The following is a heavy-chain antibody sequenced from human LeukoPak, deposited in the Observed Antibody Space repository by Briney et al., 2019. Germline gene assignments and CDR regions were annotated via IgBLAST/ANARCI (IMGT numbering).Heavy chain of an antibody. J-gene: IGHJ5*02. D-gene: IGHD6-19*01. V-gene: IGHV4-4*02. CDR1: GGSINSSNW. CDR2: IYHTGSS. Sequence: SGTLSLTCAVSGGSINSSNWWSWVRQPPGKGLEWIGEIYHTGSSNYNPSLKSRVTISVDKSKSQFSLKLSSVTAADTAVYYCARGGTTVAGTFWFDPWGQGTLVTVSS. CDR3: ARGGTTVAGTFWFDP.